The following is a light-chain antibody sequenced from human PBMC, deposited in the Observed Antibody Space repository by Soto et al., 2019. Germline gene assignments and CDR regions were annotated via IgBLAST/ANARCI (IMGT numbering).Light chain of an antibody. Sequence: QSVLTQTPSASGTPGQRVTISCSGSSSNIGRNTVNWHQQLPGTAPKLLIYSNNQRPSGVPDRFSGSKSGTSASLAISGLQSADEADYYCAAWDDSLKGWVIGGGTKLTVL. CDR1: SSNIGRNT. J-gene: IGLJ3*02. CDR2: SNN. CDR3: AAWDDSLKGWV. V-gene: IGLV1-44*01.